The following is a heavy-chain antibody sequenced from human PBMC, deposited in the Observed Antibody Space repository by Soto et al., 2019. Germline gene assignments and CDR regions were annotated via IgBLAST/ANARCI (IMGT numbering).Heavy chain of an antibody. V-gene: IGHV3-53*04. J-gene: IGHJ4*02. Sequence: GGSLRLSCAASGFTVSSNYMTWVRQAPGKGLEWVSLLYHGGATHYAASVKGRFSISSHSSQNTLFLQMNSLRTEDTATYYCDRGRHGPQIHWARRTKVTGSS. CDR3: DRGRHGPQIH. CDR2: LYHGGAT. CDR1: GFTVSSNY. D-gene: IGHD2-8*01.